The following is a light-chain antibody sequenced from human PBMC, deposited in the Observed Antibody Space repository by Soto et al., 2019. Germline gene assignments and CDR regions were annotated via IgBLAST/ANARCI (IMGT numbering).Light chain of an antibody. V-gene: IGKV3-15*01. CDR2: GAS. CDR3: LQHNNYPRT. Sequence: PATLSVSPGERATLSCRASQSISSHLAWYQQRPGQAPRLLIYGASTRATGIPARFSGSGSGTEFTLTIASLQPEDFATYYCLQHNNYPRTFGQGTKVDIK. J-gene: IGKJ1*01. CDR1: QSISSH.